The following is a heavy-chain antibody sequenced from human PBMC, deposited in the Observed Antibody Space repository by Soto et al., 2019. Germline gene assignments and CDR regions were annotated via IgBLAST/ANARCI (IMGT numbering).Heavy chain of an antibody. CDR3: ARSPLWFGESYYYYYMDV. D-gene: IGHD3-10*01. V-gene: IGHV3-33*01. J-gene: IGHJ6*03. CDR2: IWYDGSNK. Sequence: QVQLVESGGGVVQPGRSLRLSCAASGFTFSSYGMHWVRQAPGMGLAWVAVIWYDGSNKYYADSVKGRFTISRDNSNNTLYLQMHSLRAEDTAVYYCARSPLWFGESYYYYYMDVWGKEPTVTVSS. CDR1: GFTFSSYG.